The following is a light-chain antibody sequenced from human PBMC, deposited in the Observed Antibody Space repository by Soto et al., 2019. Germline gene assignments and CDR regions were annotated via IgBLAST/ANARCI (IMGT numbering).Light chain of an antibody. V-gene: IGKV1-5*01. CDR2: GAK. CDR3: QQYHATPLT. Sequence: DIQMTQAPSTLSASVGDRVTITCRACQSIHAGLAGYQEKPGKAPKLLIFGAKTLQSGVPSRFSGRGYGTDFTVTITTLQPEDVGIYYCQQYHATPLTFGQGTRLEIK. CDR1: QSIHAG. J-gene: IGKJ5*01.